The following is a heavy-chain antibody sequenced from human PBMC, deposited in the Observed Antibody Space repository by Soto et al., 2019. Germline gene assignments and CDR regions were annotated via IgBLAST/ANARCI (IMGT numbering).Heavy chain of an antibody. J-gene: IGHJ4*02. V-gene: IGHV3-30*18. Sequence: GSLRLSCAVFGFTFSNYGMHWVRQAPGKGMEWVAVISYGASNKYYADSVKGRFTISRDNSKNTLYLQMNSLRAEDTAMYYCAKDFDCGGDCNSFYFDYWGQGT. CDR2: ISYGASNK. CDR1: GFTFSNYG. D-gene: IGHD2-21*02. CDR3: AKDFDCGGDCNSFYFDY.